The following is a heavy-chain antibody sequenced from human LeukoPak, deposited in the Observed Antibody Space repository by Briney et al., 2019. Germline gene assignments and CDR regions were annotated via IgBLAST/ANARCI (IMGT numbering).Heavy chain of an antibody. V-gene: IGHV4-59*01. D-gene: IGHD4-17*01. CDR1: GGSISSYY. J-gene: IGHJ4*02. CDR2: IYYSGST. Sequence: PSETLSLTCTVSGGSISSYYWSWIRQPPGKGLEWIGYIYYSGSTNYNPSLKSRVTISVDTSKNRFSLKLSSVTAADTAVYYCARAPSGDYVAYWGQGTLVTVSS. CDR3: ARAPSGDYVAY.